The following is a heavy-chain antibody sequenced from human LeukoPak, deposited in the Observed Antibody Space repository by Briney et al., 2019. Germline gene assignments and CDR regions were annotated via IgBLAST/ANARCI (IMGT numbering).Heavy chain of an antibody. D-gene: IGHD3-10*01. Sequence: SETLSLTCTVSGGSISSDIYYWTWIRQPAGKGLEWIGRILASGITSYNPSLEGRLTISVDTAKNQFSLKLTSVTVADTAVYYCARGRGFTTARGVPSWFDPWGQGTLVTVSS. CDR2: ILASGIT. J-gene: IGHJ5*02. V-gene: IGHV4-61*02. CDR3: ARGRGFTTARGVPSWFDP. CDR1: GGSISSDIYY.